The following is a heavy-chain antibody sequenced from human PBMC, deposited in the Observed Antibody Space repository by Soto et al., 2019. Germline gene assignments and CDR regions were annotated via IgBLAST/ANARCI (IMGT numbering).Heavy chain of an antibody. Sequence: EVQLVESGGGLFQPGGSLRLSCAASGFTFSNYDINWVRQAPGKGPEWISHISSSGGIIYYADSVKGRFTISRDNAKNSLYLQTNSLRGEDTAVYYCAREGSVSSSDYYAYSYGMDVWGQGTTVTVSS. CDR3: AREGSVSSSDYYAYSYGMDV. D-gene: IGHD3-22*01. CDR2: ISSSGGII. J-gene: IGHJ6*02. V-gene: IGHV3-48*03. CDR1: GFTFSNYD.